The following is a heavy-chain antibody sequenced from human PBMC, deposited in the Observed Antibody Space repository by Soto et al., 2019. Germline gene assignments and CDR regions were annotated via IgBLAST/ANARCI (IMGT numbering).Heavy chain of an antibody. Sequence: QAQLVQSGSEVEKPGASVKVSCKASGYNFDSYGISWVRQAPGQGLQWMGWISTYTGNTHSSQNFQGRLTMTTDTSTKTAYMQLRSRRTDDTAVYYWVRDFNYDKGGYLGSLWGQGPLVTVSS. V-gene: IGHV1-18*01. CDR2: ISTYTGNT. CDR1: GYNFDSYG. CDR3: VRDFNYDKGGYLGSL. D-gene: IGHD3-22*01. J-gene: IGHJ4*02.